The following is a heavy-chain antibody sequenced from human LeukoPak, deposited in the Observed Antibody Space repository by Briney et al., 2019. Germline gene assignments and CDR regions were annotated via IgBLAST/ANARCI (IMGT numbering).Heavy chain of an antibody. CDR1: GGSISSGGYS. D-gene: IGHD6-6*01. CDR3: ARGARIAARPCAFDI. Sequence: SQTLSLTCAVSGGSISSGGYSWSWIRQPPGKGLEWIGYIYYSGSTYYNPSLKSRVTISVDTSKNQFSLKLSSVTAADTAVYYCARGARIAARPCAFDIWGQGTMVTVSS. J-gene: IGHJ3*02. V-gene: IGHV4-30-4*07. CDR2: IYYSGST.